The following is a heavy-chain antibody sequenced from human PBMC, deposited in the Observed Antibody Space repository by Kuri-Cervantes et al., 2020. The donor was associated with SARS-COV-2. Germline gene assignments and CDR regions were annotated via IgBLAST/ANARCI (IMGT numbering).Heavy chain of an antibody. CDR2: ISSSSSTI. CDR3: ARDGVKDDYGFSSY. CDR1: GFTFSSYA. D-gene: IGHD4-17*01. Sequence: ETLSLTCAASGFTFSSYAMSWVRQAPGKGLEWVSYISSSSSTIYYADSVKGRFTISRDNAKNSLYLQMNSLRDEDTAVYYCARDGVKDDYGFSSYWGQGTLVTVSS. J-gene: IGHJ4*02. V-gene: IGHV3-48*02.